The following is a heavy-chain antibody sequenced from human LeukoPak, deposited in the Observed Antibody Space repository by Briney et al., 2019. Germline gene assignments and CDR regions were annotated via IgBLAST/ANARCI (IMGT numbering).Heavy chain of an antibody. Sequence: GGSLRLSCAASGFTFNSYAMHWVRQAPGKGLEWVAVISYDGRNQYYADSVKGRFTISRDNAKNSLYLQMNSLRAEDTAVYYCAELGITMIGGVWGKGTTVTISS. V-gene: IGHV3-30*04. D-gene: IGHD3-10*02. CDR2: ISYDGRNQ. CDR3: AELGITMIGGV. J-gene: IGHJ6*04. CDR1: GFTFNSYA.